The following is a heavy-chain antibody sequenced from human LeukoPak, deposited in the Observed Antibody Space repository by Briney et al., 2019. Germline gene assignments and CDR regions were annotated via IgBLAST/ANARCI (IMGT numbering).Heavy chain of an antibody. CDR2: IYPGDSDT. CDR3: ARQGGYDPNYYYYYGMDV. Sequence: GESLKIACKGSGYSFTSYWIGWVRQLPGKGLESMVIIYPGDSDTRYSPSFQGQVTISADKSISTAYLQWSSLKASDTAMYYCARQGGYDPNYYYYYGMDVWGQGTTVTVSS. J-gene: IGHJ6*02. CDR1: GYSFTSYW. D-gene: IGHD5-12*01. V-gene: IGHV5-51*01.